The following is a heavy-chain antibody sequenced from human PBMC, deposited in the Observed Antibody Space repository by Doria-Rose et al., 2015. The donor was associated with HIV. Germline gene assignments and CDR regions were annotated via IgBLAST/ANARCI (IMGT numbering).Heavy chain of an antibody. CDR2: IFSDDER. Sequence: GVSLSSPGMGVSWIRQPPGKALEWLANIFSDDERSYKTSLKSSLTISRSTSKSQVVLTMTDMDPVDTATYYCARLMRIMWYHKYYVDVWGQGTLVIV. CDR1: GVSLSSPGMG. CDR3: ARLMRIMWYHKYYVDV. J-gene: IGHJ4*02. D-gene: IGHD1-26*01. V-gene: IGHV2-26*01.